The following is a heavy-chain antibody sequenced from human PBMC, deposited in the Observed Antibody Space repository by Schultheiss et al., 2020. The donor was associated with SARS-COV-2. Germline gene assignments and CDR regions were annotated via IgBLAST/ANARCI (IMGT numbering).Heavy chain of an antibody. V-gene: IGHV3-74*01. CDR2: ISSSGIST. J-gene: IGHJ4*02. CDR3: ARDLSGKDDY. D-gene: IGHD3-10*01. Sequence: GESLKISCAASGFTFSNAWMSWVRQAPGKGLEWVSSISSSGISTYYADSVKGRFTISRDNAKKTLYLQMNSLRADDTAVYFCARDLSGKDDYWGQGTLVTVSS. CDR1: GFTFSNAW.